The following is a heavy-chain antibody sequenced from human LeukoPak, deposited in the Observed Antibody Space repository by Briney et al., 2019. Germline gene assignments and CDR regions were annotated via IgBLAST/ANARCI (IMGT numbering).Heavy chain of an antibody. CDR2: INPNSGGT. J-gene: IGHJ5*02. D-gene: IGHD4-17*01. CDR3: ARRMTTVSANWFDP. CDR1: GYTFTDYF. Sequence: ASVTVSCKASGYTFTDYFMHWVRQAPGQGREWMGWINPNSGGTNYAQKFQGRVTMTRDTSISTAYMELSRLTSDDTAVYYCARRMTTVSANWFDPWGQGTLVTVSS. V-gene: IGHV1-2*02.